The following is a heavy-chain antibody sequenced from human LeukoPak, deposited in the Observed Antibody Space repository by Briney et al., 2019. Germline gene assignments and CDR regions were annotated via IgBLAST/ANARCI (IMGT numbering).Heavy chain of an antibody. V-gene: IGHV3-23*01. CDR2: IFPSGGEI. CDR3: ATYRQVLLPFES. D-gene: IGHD2-8*02. J-gene: IGHJ4*02. Sequence: PGGSLRLSCAASGFNFRSSGMHWVRQPPGKGLEWVSSIFPSGGEIHYADSVRGRFTISRDNSKSTLSLQMNSLRAEDTAIYYCATYRQVLLPFESWGQGTLVTVSS. CDR1: GFNFRSSG.